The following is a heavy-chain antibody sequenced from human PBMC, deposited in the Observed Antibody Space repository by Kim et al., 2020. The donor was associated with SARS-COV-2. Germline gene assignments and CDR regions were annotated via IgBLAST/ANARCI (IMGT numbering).Heavy chain of an antibody. CDR1: GFTFSSYW. CDR2: INSDGSST. Sequence: GGSLRLSCAASGFTFSSYWMHWVRQAPGKGLVWVSRINSDGSSTSYADSVKGRFTISRDNAKNTLYLQMNSLRAEDTAVYYCARAALYYDILTGYYTRAVWAFDIWGQGTMVTVSS. V-gene: IGHV3-74*01. D-gene: IGHD3-9*01. J-gene: IGHJ3*02. CDR3: ARAALYYDILTGYYTRAVWAFDI.